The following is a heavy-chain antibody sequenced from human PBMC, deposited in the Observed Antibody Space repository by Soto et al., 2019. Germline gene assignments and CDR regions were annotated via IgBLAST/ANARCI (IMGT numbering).Heavy chain of an antibody. V-gene: IGHV5-51*01. D-gene: IGHD6-6*01. CDR2: IYPGDSET. Sequence: PGESLKISCKASGYSFTNYWIGWVRHMPEKGLEWMGVIYPGDSETRYSPSFQGQVTISADKSISTAYLQLNSLRASDTAMYYCARDGPLLNLIGPPPYSALDVWGQGTTVTVAS. CDR1: GYSFTNYW. J-gene: IGHJ6*02. CDR3: ARDGPLLNLIGPPPYSALDV.